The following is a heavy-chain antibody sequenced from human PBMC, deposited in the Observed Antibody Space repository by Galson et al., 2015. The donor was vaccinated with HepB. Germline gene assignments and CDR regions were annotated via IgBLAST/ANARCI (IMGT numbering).Heavy chain of an antibody. V-gene: IGHV1-46*03. CDR2: INPSGGST. CDR3: ARGGGHAYYYYGMDV. J-gene: IGHJ6*02. D-gene: IGHD2-15*01. Sequence: SVKVSCKASGYTFTSYYMHWVRQAPGQGLEWMGIINPSGGSTSYAQKFQGRVTMTRDTSTSTVYMELSSLRSEDTAVYYCARGGGHAYYYYGMDVWGQGTTVTVSS. CDR1: GYTFTSYY.